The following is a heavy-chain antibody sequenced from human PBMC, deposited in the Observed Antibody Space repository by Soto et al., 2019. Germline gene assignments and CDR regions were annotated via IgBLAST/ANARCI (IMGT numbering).Heavy chain of an antibody. Sequence: SETLSLTCTDSGGSISSYYRSWIRQPPGKGLEWIGYIYYSGSTNYNPSLKSRVTISVDTSKNQFSLKLSSVTAADTAVYYCARGGAYYDSSGSYGMDVWGQGTTVPVSS. J-gene: IGHJ6*02. V-gene: IGHV4-59*01. CDR2: IYYSGST. CDR3: ARGGAYYDSSGSYGMDV. CDR1: GGSISSYY. D-gene: IGHD3-22*01.